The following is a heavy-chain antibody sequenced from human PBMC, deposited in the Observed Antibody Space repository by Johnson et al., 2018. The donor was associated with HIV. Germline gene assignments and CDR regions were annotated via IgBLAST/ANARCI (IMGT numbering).Heavy chain of an antibody. CDR3: ARGRGGDPIAFDI. Sequence: MQLVESGGGLVQPGGSLRLSCAASGFTFSSYDMHWVRQATGKGLEWVSAIGTAGDTYYPGSVKGRFTISRENAKNSLYLAMKSLRDEDTALYFCARGRGGDPIAFDIWGQGTMVTVSS. V-gene: IGHV3-13*01. D-gene: IGHD3-16*01. CDR2: IGTAGDT. CDR1: GFTFSSYD. J-gene: IGHJ3*02.